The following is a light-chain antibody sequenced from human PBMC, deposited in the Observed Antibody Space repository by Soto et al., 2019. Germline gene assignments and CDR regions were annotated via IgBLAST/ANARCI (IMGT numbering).Light chain of an antibody. CDR2: SVS. CDR1: SSDVGGHNY. V-gene: IGLV2-11*01. Sequence: HSALTQPRSVSGSPGQSVTISCTGTSSDVGGHNYVSWYQQHPGKAPKLMISSVSKRPSGVPDRFSGSKSGNTASLTISGLQAEDEADYYCCSYAGSYTYVFGTGTKLTVL. J-gene: IGLJ1*01. CDR3: CSYAGSYTYV.